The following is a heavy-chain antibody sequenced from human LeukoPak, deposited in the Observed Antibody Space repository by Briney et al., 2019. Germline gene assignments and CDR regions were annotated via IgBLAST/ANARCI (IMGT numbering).Heavy chain of an antibody. Sequence: SETLSLTCAVYGGSFSGYYWSWIRQPPGKGLEWIGEINHSGSTNYNPSLKSRVTISVDTSKNQFSLRLSSVTAADTAVYYCAREVSSGWYNYFDYWGQGTLVTVSS. CDR3: AREVSSGWYNYFDY. J-gene: IGHJ4*02. D-gene: IGHD6-19*01. CDR2: INHSGST. CDR1: GGSFSGYY. V-gene: IGHV4-34*01.